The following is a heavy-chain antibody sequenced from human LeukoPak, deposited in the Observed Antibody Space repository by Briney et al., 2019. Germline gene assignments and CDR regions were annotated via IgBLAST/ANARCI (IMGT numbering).Heavy chain of an antibody. D-gene: IGHD2-15*01. CDR2: ISAYNGNT. Sequence: ASVKVSCKASGYTFTSYGISWVRQAPGQGLEWMGWISAYNGNTNYAQKLQGRVTMTTDTSTSTVYMELRRLRSDDTAVYYCARDVRWYCSGGSCYSYFDYWGQGTLVTVSS. CDR3: ARDVRWYCSGGSCYSYFDY. J-gene: IGHJ4*02. V-gene: IGHV1-18*01. CDR1: GYTFTSYG.